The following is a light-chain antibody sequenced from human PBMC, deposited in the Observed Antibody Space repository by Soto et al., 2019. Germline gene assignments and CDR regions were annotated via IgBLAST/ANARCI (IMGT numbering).Light chain of an antibody. CDR1: SSDVGGYNY. Sequence: QSVLTQPPSASGSPGQSVTISCTGTSSDVGGYNYVSWYQQHPGKAPKLMIYEVSKRPSGVPDRFSGSKSGNTASLTVSGLQAEDEAVYSCSSYAGRKKVFGTGPKVTVL. CDR2: EVS. CDR3: SSYAGRKKV. V-gene: IGLV2-8*01. J-gene: IGLJ1*01.